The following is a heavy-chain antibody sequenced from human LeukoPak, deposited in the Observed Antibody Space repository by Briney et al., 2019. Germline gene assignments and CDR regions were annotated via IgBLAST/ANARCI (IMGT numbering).Heavy chain of an antibody. CDR2: IYYSGST. CDR3: ARGVAGTGLGGALDY. J-gene: IGHJ4*02. Sequence: SETLSLTCTVSGGSISSYYWSWIRQPPGKGLEWIGYIYYSGSTTYNPSLKSRVSTSVDTSKNQFSLNLSSVTAADTAVYYCARGVAGTGLGGALDYWGQGALVTVSS. CDR1: GGSISSYY. D-gene: IGHD1-1*01. V-gene: IGHV4-59*01.